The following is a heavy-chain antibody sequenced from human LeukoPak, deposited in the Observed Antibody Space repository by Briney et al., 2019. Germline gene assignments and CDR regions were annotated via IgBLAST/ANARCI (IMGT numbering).Heavy chain of an antibody. CDR2: IIPIFGTA. CDR3: ARESEDWFDP. J-gene: IGHJ5*02. Sequence: SVKVSCKASGGTFSSYAIGWVRQAPGQGREWMGGIIPIFGTANYAQKFQGRVTITADESTSTAYMGLSSLRSEDTAVYYCARESEDWFDPWGQGTLVTVSS. CDR1: GGTFSSYA. V-gene: IGHV1-69*13.